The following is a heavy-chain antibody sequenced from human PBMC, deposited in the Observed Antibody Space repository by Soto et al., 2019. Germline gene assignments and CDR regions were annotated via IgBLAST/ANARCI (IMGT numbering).Heavy chain of an antibody. CDR2: IYYSGST. Sequence: SETLSLTCTVSGGSVSSGSYYWSWIRQPPGKGLEWIGYIYYSGSTNYNPSLKSRVTISVDTSKNQFSLKLSSVTAADTAVYYCARGTTAMVRPPSPNPHDYWGQGTLVTVSS. V-gene: IGHV4-61*01. CDR1: GGSVSSGSYY. J-gene: IGHJ4*02. CDR3: ARGTTAMVRPPSPNPHDY. D-gene: IGHD5-18*01.